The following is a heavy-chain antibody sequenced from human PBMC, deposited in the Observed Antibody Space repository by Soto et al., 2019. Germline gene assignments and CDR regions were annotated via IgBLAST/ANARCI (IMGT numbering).Heavy chain of an antibody. D-gene: IGHD1-26*01. CDR2: INPSGST. J-gene: IGHJ5*02. CDR1: GGSFSGNY. V-gene: IGHV4-34*01. CDR3: ARGREGGGAS. Sequence: QVQLQQWGAGLLKPSETLSLTCGVYGGSFSGNYWSWIRQPPGEGLEWLGEINPSGSTNYSPSLKSRATISADTSKNQFSLKLSSVRAADTAVYYCARGREGGGASWGQGTLVTVSS.